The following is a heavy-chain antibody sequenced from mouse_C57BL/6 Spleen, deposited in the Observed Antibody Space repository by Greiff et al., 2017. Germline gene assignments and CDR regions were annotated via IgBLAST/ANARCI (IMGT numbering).Heavy chain of an antibody. J-gene: IGHJ2*01. CDR3: ARAGDSSGYVDY. V-gene: IGHV1-69*01. D-gene: IGHD3-2*02. CDR1: GYTFTSYW. CDR2: IDPSDSYP. Sequence: QVQLQQSGAELVMPGASVKLSCKASGYTFTSYWMHWVKQRPGQGLEWIGEIDPSDSYPNYNQKFKGKSTLTVDKSSSTAYMQLGSLTSEDSAVYYCARAGDSSGYVDYWGQGTTLTVSS.